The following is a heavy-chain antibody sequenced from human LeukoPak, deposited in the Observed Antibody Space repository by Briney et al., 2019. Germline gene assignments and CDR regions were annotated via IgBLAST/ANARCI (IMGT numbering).Heavy chain of an antibody. V-gene: IGHV3-23*01. D-gene: IGHD3-9*01. CDR2: ISGSGGST. CDR3: AKDESLRYFDWLLSG. CDR1: GFNFNIYA. Sequence: PGGSLRLSCAASGFNFNIYAMSWVRQAPGEGLEWVSAISGSGGSTYYADSVKGRFTISRDNSKHTLYLQMNSLRAEDTAVYYCAKDESLRYFDWLLSGWGQGTLVTVSS. J-gene: IGHJ4*02.